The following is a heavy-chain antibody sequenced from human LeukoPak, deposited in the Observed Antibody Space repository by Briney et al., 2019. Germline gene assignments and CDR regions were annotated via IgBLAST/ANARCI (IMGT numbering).Heavy chain of an antibody. J-gene: IGHJ4*02. D-gene: IGHD5-24*01. CDR3: ARGVEMATIWRHTVYYFDY. CDR2: IYYSGST. CDR1: GGSISTYY. V-gene: IGHV4-59*12. Sequence: SETLSLTCTVSGGSISTYYWSWIRQPPGKGLEWIGYIYYSGSTNYNPSLKSRVTISVDTSRNQFSLNLSSVTAADTAVYYCARGVEMATIWRHTVYYFDYWGQGTLVTVSS.